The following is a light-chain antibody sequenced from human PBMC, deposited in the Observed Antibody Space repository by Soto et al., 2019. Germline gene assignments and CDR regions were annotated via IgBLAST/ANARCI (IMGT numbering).Light chain of an antibody. J-gene: IGLJ3*02. V-gene: IGLV2-14*01. CDR1: SSDEGGYKF. CDR3: LSYTSANTRV. Sequence: QSVLTQPASVSASPGQSMTISCTGTSSDEGGYKFVSWYEHHPGKAPKLRMYEVNKRPSGTSNPDAVTRAGNTPSLTLSGLQPEDEAAYYCLSYTSANTRVFGGGTKVTVL. CDR2: EVN.